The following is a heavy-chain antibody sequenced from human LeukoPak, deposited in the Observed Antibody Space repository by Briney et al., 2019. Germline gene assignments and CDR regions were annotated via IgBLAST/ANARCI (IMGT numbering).Heavy chain of an antibody. V-gene: IGHV4-39*07. D-gene: IGHD3-9*01. CDR2: IYSSGST. CDR1: GGSISGYY. Sequence: SETLSLTCTVSGGSISGYYWGWIRQPPGKGLEWIGSIYSSGSTYYNPSLKSRVTISINTSKNQSSLKLNSVTAADTAVYYCARISLTGYAPISGYFDYWGQGTLVTVSS. J-gene: IGHJ4*02. CDR3: ARISLTGYAPISGYFDY.